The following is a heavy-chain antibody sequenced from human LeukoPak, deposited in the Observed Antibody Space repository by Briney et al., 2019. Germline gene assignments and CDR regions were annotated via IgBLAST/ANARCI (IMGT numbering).Heavy chain of an antibody. CDR2: INQDGSEM. CDR3: ARSPRNSGYNYGDY. CDR1: GFTFSSYR. Sequence: PGGSLRLSCAASGFTFSSYRMTWVRQAPGRGLEWVANINQDGSEMYYVDSVRGRFTISRDNAKNSLYLQMNSLRAEDTAIYYWARSPRNSGYNYGDYWGQGTLVTVSS. D-gene: IGHD5-12*01. V-gene: IGHV3-7*03. J-gene: IGHJ4*02.